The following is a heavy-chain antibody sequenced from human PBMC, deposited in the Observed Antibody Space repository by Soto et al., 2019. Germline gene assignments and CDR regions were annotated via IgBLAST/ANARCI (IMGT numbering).Heavy chain of an antibody. CDR1: GYTFSDYF. V-gene: IGHV1-2*02. D-gene: IGHD1-26*01. CDR3: ARIKWGLDYYSGMDV. Sequence: QVQPVQSGAEVRKSGASVKVSCKASGYTFSDYFIQWLRQAPGQGLEWVAWINPKTAATNYAKKFQDRVTVTSDTSFSTAYLELTRLRPDDTALYYRARIKWGLDYYSGMDVWGQGTAVSVTS. CDR2: INPKTAAT. J-gene: IGHJ6*02.